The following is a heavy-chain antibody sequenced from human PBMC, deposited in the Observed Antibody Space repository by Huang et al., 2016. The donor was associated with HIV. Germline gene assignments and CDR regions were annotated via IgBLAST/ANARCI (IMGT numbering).Heavy chain of an antibody. D-gene: IGHD6-13*01. CDR2: VYQSGGT. CDR3: ASQHIGAAATWF. CDR1: GDFISSTNYY. J-gene: IGHJ4*02. Sequence: QLQLQESGPGQVKPSETLSLTCTVSGDFISSTNYYWGWIRQSPGKGLEWVGGVYQSGGTNYNPALKSRVTLSVDTSRNQFSLRLNSVTAADTAVYYCASQHIGAAATWFWGRGTQVAVSS. V-gene: IGHV4-39*01.